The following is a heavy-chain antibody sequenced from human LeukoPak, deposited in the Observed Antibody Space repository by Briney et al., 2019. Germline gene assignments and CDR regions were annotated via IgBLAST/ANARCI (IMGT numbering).Heavy chain of an antibody. CDR2: ISAGGENT. Sequence: GGSLRLSCAASGFTFDDYAMHWVRLAPGKGLEWVSAISAGGENTYYADSVKGRFAISRDNSKNTLYLQMNSLRAEDTATYYCAKPRAMRTGVGRYFDLWGRGTLVTVSS. CDR3: AKPRAMRTGVGRYFDL. D-gene: IGHD3-10*01. J-gene: IGHJ2*01. CDR1: GFTFDDYA. V-gene: IGHV3-23*01.